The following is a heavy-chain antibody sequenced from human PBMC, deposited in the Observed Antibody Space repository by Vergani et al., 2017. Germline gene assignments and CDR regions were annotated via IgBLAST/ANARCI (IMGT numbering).Heavy chain of an antibody. Sequence: EVHLVESGGGLVKPGGSLRLSCAASGFTFSDFSMSWVRQAPGKGLEWVAFIGSSGPYINYADSVKGRFIISRDNTNNSLFLQLRSLRAEDAAVYYCARDCTSGGCPDNYGMDVWGQGATVTVSS. V-gene: IGHV3-21*06. CDR3: ARDCTSGGCPDNYGMDV. CDR2: IGSSGPYI. J-gene: IGHJ6*02. CDR1: GFTFSDFS. D-gene: IGHD2-8*01.